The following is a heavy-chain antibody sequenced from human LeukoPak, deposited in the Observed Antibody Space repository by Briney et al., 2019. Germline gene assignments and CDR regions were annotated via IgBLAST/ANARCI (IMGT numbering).Heavy chain of an antibody. D-gene: IGHD3-22*01. Sequence: SETLSLTYAVYGGSFSGYYWSWIRQPPGKGLEWIGEINHSGSTNYNPSLKSRVTISVDTSKNQFSLKLSSVTAADTAVYYCARAHSSGYYYWGQGTLVTVSS. V-gene: IGHV4-34*01. CDR3: ARAHSSGYYY. CDR1: GGSFSGYY. CDR2: INHSGST. J-gene: IGHJ4*02.